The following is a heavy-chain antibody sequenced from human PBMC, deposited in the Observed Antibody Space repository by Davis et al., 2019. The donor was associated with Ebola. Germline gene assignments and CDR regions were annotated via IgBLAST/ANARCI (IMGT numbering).Heavy chain of an antibody. CDR1: GGSISGYY. V-gene: IGHV4-34*01. D-gene: IGHD3-16*02. Sequence: SETLSPTCTVSGGSISGYYWSWIRQPPGKGLEWIGEINHSGSTNYNPSLKSRVTISVDTSKNQFSLKLSSVTAADTAVYYCARAHYDYVWGSYRSAEYFQHWGQGTLVTVSS. CDR3: ARAHYDYVWGSYRSAEYFQH. J-gene: IGHJ1*01. CDR2: INHSGST.